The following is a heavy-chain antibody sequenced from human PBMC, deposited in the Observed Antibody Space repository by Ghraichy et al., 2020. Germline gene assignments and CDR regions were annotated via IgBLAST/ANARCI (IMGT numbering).Heavy chain of an antibody. CDR3: ARGRVNIVVVPAVSNWFDP. D-gene: IGHD2-2*01. Sequence: ASVKVSCKASGYTFTSYDINWVRQATGQGLEWMGWMNPNSGNTGYAQKFQGRVTMTRNTSISTAYMELSSLRSEDTAVYYCARGRVNIVVVPAVSNWFDPWGQGTLVTVSS. V-gene: IGHV1-8*01. J-gene: IGHJ5*02. CDR2: MNPNSGNT. CDR1: GYTFTSYD.